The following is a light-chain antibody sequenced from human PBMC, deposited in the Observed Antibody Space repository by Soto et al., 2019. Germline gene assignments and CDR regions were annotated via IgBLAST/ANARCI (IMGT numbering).Light chain of an antibody. CDR1: TYNIGAGYD. V-gene: IGLV1-40*01. J-gene: IGLJ1*01. CDR3: NSYVAGSNV. CDR2: GNS. Sequence: QSVLTQPPSVSGAPGQRVTISCTGNTYNIGAGYDVHWYQQLPGTAPKLLIYGNSNRPSGVPDRFSGSKSGTSASLTVSGLQTEDEADYYCNSYVAGSNVFGTGTKVTVL.